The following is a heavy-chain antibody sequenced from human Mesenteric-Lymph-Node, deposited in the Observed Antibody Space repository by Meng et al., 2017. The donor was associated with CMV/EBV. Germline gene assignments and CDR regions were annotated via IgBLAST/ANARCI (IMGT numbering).Heavy chain of an antibody. CDR1: GFTFSGSA. V-gene: IGHV3-73*01. J-gene: IGHJ6*02. CDR2: IRSKANSYAT. CDR3: TRRAEYYYYGMDV. Sequence: GGSLRLSCAASGFTFSGSAMHWVRQASGKGLEWVGRIRSKANSYATAYAASVKGRFTISRDDSKNTAYLQMNSLTTEDTAVYYCTRRAEYYYYGMDVWGQGTTVTVSS.